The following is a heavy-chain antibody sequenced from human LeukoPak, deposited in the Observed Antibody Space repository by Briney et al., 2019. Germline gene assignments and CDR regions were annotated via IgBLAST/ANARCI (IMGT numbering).Heavy chain of an antibody. CDR2: ISYDGSNK. D-gene: IGHD1-26*01. V-gene: IGHV3-30*04. Sequence: GGSLGLSCAASGFTFSSYAMHWVRQAPGKGLEWVAVISYDGSNKYYADSVKGRFTISRDNSKNTLYLQMNSLRAEDTAVYYCARTIVGAQPDAFDIWGQGTMVTVSS. J-gene: IGHJ3*02. CDR1: GFTFSSYA. CDR3: ARTIVGAQPDAFDI.